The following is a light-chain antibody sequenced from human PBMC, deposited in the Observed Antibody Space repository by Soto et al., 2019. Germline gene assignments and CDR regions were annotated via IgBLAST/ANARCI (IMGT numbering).Light chain of an antibody. J-gene: IGKJ3*01. V-gene: IGKV1-12*01. CDR2: SAS. CDR1: QGISRW. Sequence: DIQMTQLPSSMSESVGDRVTITCRASQGISRWLAWYPQKPGKAPNLLIYSASTLHSGVPSRFSGCGAWTDFTLTISSLQPEDFGTYDCQQANSFPLTFGPGTKVD. CDR3: QQANSFPLT.